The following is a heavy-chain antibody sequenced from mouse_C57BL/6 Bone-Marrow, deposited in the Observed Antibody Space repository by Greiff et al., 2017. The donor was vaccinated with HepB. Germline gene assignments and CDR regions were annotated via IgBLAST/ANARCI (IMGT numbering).Heavy chain of an antibody. J-gene: IGHJ3*01. V-gene: IGHV5-9*01. Sequence: EVKLVESGGGLVKPGGSLKLSCAASGFTFSSYTMSWVRQTPEKRLEWVATISGGGGNTYYPDSVKGRFTISRDNAKNTLYLQMSSLRSEDTALDYCASPYYGKAWFAYWGQGTLVTVSA. CDR2: ISGGGGNT. CDR3: ASPYYGKAWFAY. D-gene: IGHD1-1*01. CDR1: GFTFSSYT.